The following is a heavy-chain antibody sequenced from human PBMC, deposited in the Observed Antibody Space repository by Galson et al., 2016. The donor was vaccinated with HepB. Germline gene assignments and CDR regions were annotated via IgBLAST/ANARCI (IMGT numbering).Heavy chain of an antibody. CDR3: ARGGYCSAGGCYTTHFDH. Sequence: SLRLSCAASGFTFSSYAMDWVRQAPGKGLEWVSAISGSGGGTYYADSVKGRFTISRDNSKNTLYLQMSSLRAEETAVYYCARGGYCSAGGCYTTHFDHWGQGTLVTVSS. J-gene: IGHJ4*02. D-gene: IGHD2-15*01. CDR1: GFTFSSYA. CDR2: ISGSGGGT. V-gene: IGHV3-23*01.